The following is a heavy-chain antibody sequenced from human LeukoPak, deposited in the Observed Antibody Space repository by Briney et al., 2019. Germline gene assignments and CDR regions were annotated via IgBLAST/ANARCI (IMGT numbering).Heavy chain of an antibody. D-gene: IGHD1-26*01. CDR1: GFTFRNHA. CDR3: ARQNSPHGNFDY. J-gene: IGHJ4*02. CDR2: IGISADT. Sequence: GGSLRLSCVGSGFTFRNHAMHWVRQPPGKGLEWVSAIGISADTFYVGSVKGRFTISRENGENSLYLQMNNLGVEDTAIYYCARQNSPHGNFDYWGQGTLVAVSS. V-gene: IGHV3-13*01.